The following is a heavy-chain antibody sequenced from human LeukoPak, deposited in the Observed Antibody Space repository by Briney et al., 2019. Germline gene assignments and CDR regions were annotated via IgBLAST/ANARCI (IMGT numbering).Heavy chain of an antibody. V-gene: IGHV4-61*05. Sequence: SETLSLTCTVSGGSISSSSYYWGWIRQPPGKGLEWVGYIYYSGSTNYNPSLKSRVTTSVDTSKNQLSLKLSSVTAADTAVYYCARVIGYCSSTSCFGYFDYWGQGTLVTVSS. CDR1: GGSISSSSYY. D-gene: IGHD2-2*01. J-gene: IGHJ4*02. CDR2: IYYSGST. CDR3: ARVIGYCSSTSCFGYFDY.